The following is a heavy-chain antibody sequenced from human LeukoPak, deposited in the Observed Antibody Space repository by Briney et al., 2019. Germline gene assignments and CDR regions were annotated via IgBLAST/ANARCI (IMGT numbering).Heavy chain of an antibody. J-gene: IGHJ3*02. CDR1: GGTFSSYA. D-gene: IGHD3-22*01. Sequence: SVKVSCKASGGTFSSYAISWVRQAPGQGLEWMGGIIPIFGTANYAQKFQGRVTITADESTSTAYMELSSLRSEDTAVYYCAMGTPHYYDSRAQAFDIWGQGTMVTVSS. V-gene: IGHV1-69*01. CDR2: IIPIFGTA. CDR3: AMGTPHYYDSRAQAFDI.